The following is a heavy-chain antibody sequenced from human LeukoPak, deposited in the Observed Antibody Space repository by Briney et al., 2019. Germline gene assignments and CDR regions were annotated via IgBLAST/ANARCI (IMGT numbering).Heavy chain of an antibody. CDR3: AKARFGEFYYFDY. J-gene: IGHJ4*02. V-gene: IGHV3-23*01. Sequence: GGSLRLSCAASGFTFSRYWMSWVRQAPGKGLEWVSAISGSGGSTYYADSVKGRFTISRDNSKNTLYLQMNSLRAEDTAVYYCAKARFGEFYYFDYWGQGTLVTVSS. CDR1: GFTFSRYW. D-gene: IGHD3-10*02. CDR2: ISGSGGST.